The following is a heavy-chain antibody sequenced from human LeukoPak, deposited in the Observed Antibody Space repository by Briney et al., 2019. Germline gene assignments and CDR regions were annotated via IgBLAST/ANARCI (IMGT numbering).Heavy chain of an antibody. Sequence: GGSLRLSCAASGFTFSNYWMHWVRQAPGKGLVWVSRINGDGSSTTYADSVKGRFTISRDNAKNSLYLQMNSLRVEDTAVYYCAKEGRSLQTYWGQGTLVTVSS. CDR2: INGDGSST. CDR3: AKEGRSLQTY. V-gene: IGHV3-74*01. J-gene: IGHJ4*02. CDR1: GFTFSNYW. D-gene: IGHD5-24*01.